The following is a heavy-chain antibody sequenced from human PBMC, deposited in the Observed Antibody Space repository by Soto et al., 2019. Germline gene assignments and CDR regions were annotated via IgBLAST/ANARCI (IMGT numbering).Heavy chain of an antibody. D-gene: IGHD3-10*01. Sequence: QVQLVQSGAEVKRAGASVKVSCKASGYTFSSYGLSWVRQAPGQGLEWMGWISDYNGNTHYAQKFKGRIIRTPATATRQTYWQFRSMTSEDKAVYICAREGYYSGSGTYAPHRYSGMDVWGQGTTVTVSS. CDR2: ISDYNGNT. V-gene: IGHV1-18*01. CDR3: AREGYYSGSGTYAPHRYSGMDV. J-gene: IGHJ6*02. CDR1: GYTFSSYG.